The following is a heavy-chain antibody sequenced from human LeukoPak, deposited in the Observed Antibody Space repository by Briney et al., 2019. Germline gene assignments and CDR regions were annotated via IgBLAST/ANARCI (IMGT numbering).Heavy chain of an antibody. V-gene: IGHV3-30*04. D-gene: IGHD3-10*01. CDR1: GFTFSSYA. CDR2: ISYDGSNK. J-gene: IGHJ5*02. CDR3: ARRPGSYQTYNWFDP. Sequence: PGGSLRLSCAASGFTFSSYAMHWVRQAPGKGLEWVAVISYDGSNKYYADSVKGRFTISRDNSKDTLYLQMNSLRAEDTAVYYCARRPGSYQTYNWFDPWGQGTLVTVSS.